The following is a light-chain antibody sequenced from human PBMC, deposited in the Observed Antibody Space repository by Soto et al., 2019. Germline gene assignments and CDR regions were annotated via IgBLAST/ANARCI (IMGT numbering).Light chain of an antibody. CDR1: SGHSNYA. J-gene: IGLJ2*01. CDR2: LNRDGSH. V-gene: IGLV4-69*01. CDR3: QTWGTGIVI. Sequence: QLVLTQSPSASASLGASVKRTCTLSSGHSNYAIAWHQQQPEKGPRYLMKLNRDGSHSKGDGIPNRVSGSSSGAERYLTISSLQSEDEADYYCQTWGTGIVIFGGGTKLTVL.